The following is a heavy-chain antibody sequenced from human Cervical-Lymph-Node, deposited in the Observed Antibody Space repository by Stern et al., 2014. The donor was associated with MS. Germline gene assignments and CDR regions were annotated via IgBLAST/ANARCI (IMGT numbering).Heavy chain of an antibody. CDR2: IYWDHDS. Sequence: QVTLRESGPTLVQPTQTLTLTCTFSGFSLSTAGVGVGWIRPPPGKASEWLALIYWDHDSRARTSLHHRATLTKDTSKNQVVLTMTNLDPMDTATYYCAHIGLWFGGGYSFDVWGQGTMVTVSS. CDR3: AHIGLWFGGGYSFDV. J-gene: IGHJ3*01. D-gene: IGHD3-10*01. CDR1: GFSLSTAGVG. V-gene: IGHV2-5*02.